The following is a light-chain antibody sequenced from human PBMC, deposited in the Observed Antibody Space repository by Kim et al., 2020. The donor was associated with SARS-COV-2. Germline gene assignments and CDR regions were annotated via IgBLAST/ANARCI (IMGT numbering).Light chain of an antibody. CDR3: NSRDSSGNHRVV. CDR1: SLRSYY. CDR2: GKN. J-gene: IGLJ2*01. Sequence: LGQTVRITCQGDSLRSYYASGYQKKPGQAPVLVIYGKNNRPSGIPDRFSGSSSGNTASLTITGAQAEDEADYYCNSRDSSGNHRVVFGGGTQLTVL. V-gene: IGLV3-19*01.